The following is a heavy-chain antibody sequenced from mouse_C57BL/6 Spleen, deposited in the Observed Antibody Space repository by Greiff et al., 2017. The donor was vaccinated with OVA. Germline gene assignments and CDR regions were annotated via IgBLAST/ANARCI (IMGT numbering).Heavy chain of an antibody. CDR1: GYTFTSYW. J-gene: IGHJ3*01. CDR2: IDPSDSET. D-gene: IGHD3-2*02. V-gene: IGHV1-52*01. CDR3: ARAAQAWLAY. Sequence: QVQLQQPGAELVRPGSSVKLSCKASGYTFTSYWMHWVKQRPIQGLEWIGNIDPSDSETHYNQKFKGKATLTVDKSSSTAYMQLSSLTSEDSAVYNGARAAQAWLAYWGQGTLVTVSA.